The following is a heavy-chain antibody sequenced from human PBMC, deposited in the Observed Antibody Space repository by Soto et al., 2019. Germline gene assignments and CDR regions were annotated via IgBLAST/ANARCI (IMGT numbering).Heavy chain of an antibody. CDR2: IYYSGST. J-gene: IGHJ5*02. CDR3: ARQLSALFPHWFDP. V-gene: IGHV4-59*05. Sequence: SETLSLTCTVSGGSISSYYWSWIRQPPGKGLEWIGSIYYSGSTYYNPSLKSRVTISVDTSKNQFSLKLSSVTAADTAVYYCARQLSALFPHWFDPGGQGTLVTVSS. D-gene: IGHD2-21*01. CDR1: GGSISSYY.